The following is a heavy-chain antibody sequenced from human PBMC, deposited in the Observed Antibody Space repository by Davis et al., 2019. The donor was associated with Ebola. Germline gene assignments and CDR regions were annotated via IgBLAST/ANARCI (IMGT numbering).Heavy chain of an antibody. CDR1: DGSTSTHY. Sequence: PSETLSLTCSFSDGSTSTHYWNWIRQPPGKGLEWVGIIYDSGRTNYNPSLKSRVTISADTSKNQFSLNLRSVTAADTAVYYCVRFGRGDYWGQGTLVTVSS. CDR3: VRFGRGDY. D-gene: IGHD3-16*01. J-gene: IGHJ4*02. V-gene: IGHV4-59*11. CDR2: IYDSGRT.